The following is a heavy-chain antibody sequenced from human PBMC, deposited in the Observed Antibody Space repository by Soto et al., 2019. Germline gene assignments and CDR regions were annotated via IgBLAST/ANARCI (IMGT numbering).Heavy chain of an antibody. J-gene: IGHJ4*02. CDR1: GFTFSSYW. CDR3: ASAYSSSSCDY. D-gene: IGHD6-6*01. CDR2: INSDGSST. V-gene: IGHV3-74*01. Sequence: GGSLRLSCSASGFTFSSYWMHWVRQAPGKGLVWVSRINSDGSSTSYADSVKGRFTISRDNAKNTLYLQMNSLRAEDTAVYYCASAYSSSSCDYWGQGTLVTVSS.